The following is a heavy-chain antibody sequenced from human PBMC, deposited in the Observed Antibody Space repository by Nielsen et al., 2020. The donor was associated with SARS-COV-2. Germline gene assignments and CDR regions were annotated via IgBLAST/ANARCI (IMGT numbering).Heavy chain of an antibody. CDR1: GYTFTYYY. CDR3: AREYDTITRTGMDV. CDR2: INPNSGGT. Sequence: ASVKVSCKTSGYTFTYYYIHWVRQAPGQGLEWMGRINPNSGGTNYAQKFQGRVTMTRDTSISTAYMELSRLRSDDTAVYYCAREYDTITRTGMDVWGKGTTVTVSS. D-gene: IGHD3-9*01. V-gene: IGHV1-2*06. J-gene: IGHJ6*03.